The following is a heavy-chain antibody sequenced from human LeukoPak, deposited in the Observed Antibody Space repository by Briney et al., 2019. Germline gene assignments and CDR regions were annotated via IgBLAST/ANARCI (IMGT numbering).Heavy chain of an antibody. V-gene: IGHV3-23*01. CDR3: ARDERLLSFLK. J-gene: IGHJ4*02. Sequence: GGSLRLSCAASGFTFSSYGMNWVRQAPGKGLEWVSTISGVGRSTYYADSVKGRFTISRDNSKNTLYLQMNSLRAEDTAIYYCARDERLLSFLKWGQGTLVTVSS. CDR2: ISGVGRST. D-gene: IGHD3-3*01. CDR1: GFTFSSYG.